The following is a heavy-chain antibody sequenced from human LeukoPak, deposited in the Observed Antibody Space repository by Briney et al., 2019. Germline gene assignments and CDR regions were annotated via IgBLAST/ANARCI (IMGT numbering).Heavy chain of an antibody. D-gene: IGHD6-19*01. V-gene: IGHV3-21*01. CDR1: GFTFSSYS. CDR2: ISSNSSYI. Sequence: GGSLRLSCAASGFTFSSYSMNWVRQAPGKGLEWVSSISSNSSYIYYADSVKGRFTISRDNAKNSLYLQMNSLRAEDTAVCYCAGGSGWSNAFDYWGQGTMVTVPS. J-gene: IGHJ4*02. CDR3: AGGSGWSNAFDY.